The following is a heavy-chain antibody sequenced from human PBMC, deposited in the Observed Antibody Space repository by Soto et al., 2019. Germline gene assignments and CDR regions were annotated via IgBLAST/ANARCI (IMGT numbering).Heavy chain of an antibody. Sequence: QVQLVQSGAEVKKPGASVKVSCKASEYTSTIYDINWVRQTTGQGLEWMGWMNPNSGNTGYAQKFQGRVTMTSDTSTSTAYMELSSLVSEDTAVYYCAGGQRNYGFDYWGQGTLVTVSS. D-gene: IGHD4-4*01. CDR1: EYTSTIYD. CDR3: AGGQRNYGFDY. V-gene: IGHV1-8*01. CDR2: MNPNSGNT. J-gene: IGHJ4*02.